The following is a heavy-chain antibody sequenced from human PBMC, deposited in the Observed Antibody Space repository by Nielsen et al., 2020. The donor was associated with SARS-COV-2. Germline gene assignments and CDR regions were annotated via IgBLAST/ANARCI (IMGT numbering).Heavy chain of an antibody. D-gene: IGHD6-19*01. CDR3: ARDPDVAVGEDGFDI. V-gene: IGHV3-48*03. CDR1: GFTFRNYE. CDR2: ISTSGSTI. Sequence: GGSLRLSCAASGFTFRNYEMNWVRQAPGKGLEWISYISTSGSTISYADSVKGRFTISRDNAQNSVYLQMNSLRADDTAIYYCARDPDVAVGEDGFDIWGQGTMVTVSS. J-gene: IGHJ3*02.